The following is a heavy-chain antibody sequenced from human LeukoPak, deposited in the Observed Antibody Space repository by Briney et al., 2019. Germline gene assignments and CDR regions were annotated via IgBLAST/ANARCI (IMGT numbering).Heavy chain of an antibody. CDR1: GYTFTGYY. V-gene: IGHV1-2*02. Sequence: EASVKVSCKPSGYTFTGYYIHWVRQAPGQGLEWMGWINPNSGATNYAQKFQGRVTMTRDTSISTAYMELSRLRSDDTAVYYCARGNDFYYYYGMDVWGQGTTVTVSS. CDR2: INPNSGAT. J-gene: IGHJ6*02. CDR3: ARGNDFYYYYGMDV.